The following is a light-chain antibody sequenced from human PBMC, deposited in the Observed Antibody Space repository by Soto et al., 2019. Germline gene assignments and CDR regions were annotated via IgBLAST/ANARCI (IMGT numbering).Light chain of an antibody. CDR3: QKYDSVPWS. CDR1: QGIRNE. V-gene: IGKV1-6*01. Sequence: AIQVTQSPSSLSASVGDRVTITCRASQGIRNELSWYQQKPGKAPKFLIFAASNLQSGVPSRFSGSGSGTDFTLTISSLQPEDFATYFCQKYDSVPWSFGQGTRVEI. J-gene: IGKJ1*01. CDR2: AAS.